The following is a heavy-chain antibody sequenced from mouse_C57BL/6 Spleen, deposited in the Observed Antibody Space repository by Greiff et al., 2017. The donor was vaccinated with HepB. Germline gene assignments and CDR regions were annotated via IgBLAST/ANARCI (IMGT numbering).Heavy chain of an antibody. J-gene: IGHJ2*01. CDR2: IDPSDSYT. Sequence: QVQLQQPGAELVKPGASVKLSCKASGYTFTSYWMQWVKQRPGQGLEWIGEIDPSDSYTNYTQKFKGKATLTVDTSSSTAYMQLSSLTSEDSAVYYCARSRYYFDDWGQGTTLTVSS. V-gene: IGHV1-50*01. CDR3: ARSRYYFDD. CDR1: GYTFTSYW.